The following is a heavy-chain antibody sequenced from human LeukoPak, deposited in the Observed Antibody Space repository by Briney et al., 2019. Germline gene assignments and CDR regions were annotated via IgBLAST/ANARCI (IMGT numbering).Heavy chain of an antibody. CDR2: ISYDGSNK. CDR1: GFTFSSYG. J-gene: IGHJ3*02. D-gene: IGHD3-10*01. Sequence: GGSLRLSCAASGFTFSSYGMHWVRQAPGKGLEWVAVISYDGSNKYYADSVKGRFTISRDNSKNTLYLQMNSLRAEDTAVYYCAKAGWFRELPYDAFDIWGQGTMVTVSS. CDR3: AKAGWFRELPYDAFDI. V-gene: IGHV3-30*18.